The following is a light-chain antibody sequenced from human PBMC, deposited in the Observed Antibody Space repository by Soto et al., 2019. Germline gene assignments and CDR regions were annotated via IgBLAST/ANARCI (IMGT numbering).Light chain of an antibody. CDR2: DVS. CDR1: SSDVGGYNY. J-gene: IGLJ2*01. V-gene: IGLV2-14*01. CDR3: SSFTSRTTPV. Sequence: QSAQTQPASVSGSPGQSITISCTGTSSDVGGYNYVSWYQQHPGKAPKLMIYDVSNRPSGVSNRFSGSKSGNTASLTISGLQAEDEADYYCSSFTSRTTPVFGGGTKVTVL.